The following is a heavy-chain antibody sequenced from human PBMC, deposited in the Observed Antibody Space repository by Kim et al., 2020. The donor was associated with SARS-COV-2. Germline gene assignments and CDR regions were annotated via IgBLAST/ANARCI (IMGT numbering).Heavy chain of an antibody. D-gene: IGHD1-26*01. V-gene: IGHV3-33*01. J-gene: IGHJ3*02. CDR1: GFTFSSYG. Sequence: GGSLRLSCAASGFTFSSYGMHWVRQAPGKGLEWVAVIWYDGSNKYYADSVKGRFTISRDNSKNTLYLQMNSLRAEDTAVYYCARDPDSDGVGVSSGSYDGDAFDIWGQGTMVTVSS. CDR2: IWYDGSNK. CDR3: ARDPDSDGVGVSSGSYDGDAFDI.